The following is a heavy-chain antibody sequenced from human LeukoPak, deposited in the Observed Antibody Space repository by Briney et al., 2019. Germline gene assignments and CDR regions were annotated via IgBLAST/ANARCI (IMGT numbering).Heavy chain of an antibody. CDR1: GFTVSSNY. J-gene: IGHJ4*02. V-gene: IGHV3-53*01. CDR2: IYSGGST. Sequence: GGSLRLSCAASGFTVSSNYMSWVRQAPGKGLEWVSIIYSGGSTYYADSVKGRFTISRDKTKNTLYMQMNSLRAEDTAVYYCAKSAYYDASGYYREYYFDYWGQGTLVTVSS. CDR3: AKSAYYDASGYYREYYFDY. D-gene: IGHD3-22*01.